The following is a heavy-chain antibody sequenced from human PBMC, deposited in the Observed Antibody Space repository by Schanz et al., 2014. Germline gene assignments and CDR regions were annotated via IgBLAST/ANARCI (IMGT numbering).Heavy chain of an antibody. Sequence: QVQLVESGGGVVQPGRSLRLSCAASGFTFSSYGMHWVRQAPGKGLEWVAVVCYDGSKKYYADSVKGRFTTSRDNSKNTMYLQMNSLRAEDTAVYYCARGSGTFDSWGQGTLVTVSS. J-gene: IGHJ4*02. V-gene: IGHV3-33*01. CDR2: VCYDGSKK. CDR3: ARGSGTFDS. CDR1: GFTFSSYG. D-gene: IGHD3-3*01.